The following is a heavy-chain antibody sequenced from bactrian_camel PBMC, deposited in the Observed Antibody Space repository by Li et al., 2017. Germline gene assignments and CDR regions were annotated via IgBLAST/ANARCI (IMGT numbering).Heavy chain of an antibody. CDR1: ESTYDRGYC. CDR3: KTRLTFRAGARCRDNYASHY. D-gene: IGHD5*01. V-gene: IGHV3S55*01. CDR2: FCGSGYTDYAGFVAGRFTT. J-gene: IGHJ4*01. Sequence: VQLVESGGGSVRAGGSLSLSCAASESTYDRGYCMAWFRQASGKEREGVAAFCGSGYTDYAGFVAGRFTTNYADSVKGRFTISQDNDRNTGFLQMNSLKPEDTAMYYCKTRLTFRAGARCRDNYASHYWGQGTQVTVS.